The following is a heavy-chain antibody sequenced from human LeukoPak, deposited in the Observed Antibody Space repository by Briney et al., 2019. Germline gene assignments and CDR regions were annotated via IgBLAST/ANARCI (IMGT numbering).Heavy chain of an antibody. Sequence: PSETLSLTCTVSGDSISSGGYYWSWIRQHPGKGLEWIGYIYYSGSTYYNPSLKSRVTISVDTSKNQFSLKLSSVTAADTAVYYCTRSGYHDAFDIWGQGTMVTVSS. CDR1: GDSISSGGYY. J-gene: IGHJ3*02. V-gene: IGHV4-31*03. D-gene: IGHD3-22*01. CDR3: TRSGYHDAFDI. CDR2: IYYSGST.